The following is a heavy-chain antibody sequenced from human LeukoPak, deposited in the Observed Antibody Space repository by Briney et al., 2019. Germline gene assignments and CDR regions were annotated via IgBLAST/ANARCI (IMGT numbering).Heavy chain of an antibody. V-gene: IGHV3-7*01. CDR2: IKQDGNEK. CDR1: GFRFSTYW. J-gene: IGHJ5*02. Sequence: GGSLRLSCTASGFRFSTYWMSWVRQAPGKWQEWVAKIKQDGNEKDYVDSVKGRFTISRDNAEQSLYLQMNSLRADDTAVYYCGTVHRYNWFDPWGQGTLVTVSS. D-gene: IGHD1/OR15-1a*01. CDR3: GTVHRYNWFDP.